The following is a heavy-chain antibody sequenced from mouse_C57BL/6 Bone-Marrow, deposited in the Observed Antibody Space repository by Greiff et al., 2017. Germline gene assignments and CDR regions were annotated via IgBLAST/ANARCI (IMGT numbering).Heavy chain of an antibody. CDR1: GYTFTNYW. CDR3: ARSYDYDDYTMDY. CDR2: MHPNGGSP. Sequence: QVQLQQSGAELVKPGASVKLSCKASGYTFTNYWMHWVKQRPGQGLEWIGMMHPNGGSPDYNEKFKSEATLSVDKSSRTAYMELNSLTSKDSAVYYCARSYDYDDYTMDYGGQGTAVTVSS. D-gene: IGHD2-4*01. V-gene: IGHV1-64*01. J-gene: IGHJ4*01.